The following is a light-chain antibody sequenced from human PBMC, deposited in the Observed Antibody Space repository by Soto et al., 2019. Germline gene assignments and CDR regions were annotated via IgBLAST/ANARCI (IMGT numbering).Light chain of an antibody. CDR3: QQRSNWPLT. Sequence: EIVLTQSPATLSLSPGERATLSCRASQSVSSFLAWYQQKAGQAPRLLHYDVSNRATSIPARFSGSGSGTDFTLTISSLEPEDFAVYYCQQRSNWPLTLGQGTRLDTK. J-gene: IGKJ5*01. CDR2: DVS. V-gene: IGKV3-11*01. CDR1: QSVSSF.